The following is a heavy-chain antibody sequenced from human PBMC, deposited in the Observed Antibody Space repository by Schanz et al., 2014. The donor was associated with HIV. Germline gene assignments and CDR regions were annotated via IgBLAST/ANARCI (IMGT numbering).Heavy chain of an antibody. V-gene: IGHV3-23*04. J-gene: IGHJ4*02. CDR3: ANEEVPNDY. Sequence: EVQLVQSGGGLVKPGGSLRISCAASGFTFRHAWMSWVRQAPGKGLEWVSGISISGETTYYADSVKGRFTISRDNSKNTLYLQMNSLRVEDTAVYYCANEEVPNDYWGQGTLVTVSS. CDR2: ISISGETT. CDR1: GFTFRHAW.